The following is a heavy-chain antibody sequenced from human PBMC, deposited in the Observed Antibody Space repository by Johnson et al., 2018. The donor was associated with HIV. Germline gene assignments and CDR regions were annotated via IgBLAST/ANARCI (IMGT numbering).Heavy chain of an antibody. J-gene: IGHJ3*02. Sequence: VQLVESGGGLVQPGGSLRLSCAASGFTFDDYGMSWVRQAPGKGLQWVSGINWNGGSTGYADSVKGRFTISRDNAKNSLYLQMNSLRAEDTALYYCASCEYSSPRGAFDIWGQGTMVTVSS. CDR3: ASCEYSSPRGAFDI. CDR1: GFTFDDYG. V-gene: IGHV3-20*04. CDR2: INWNGGST. D-gene: IGHD6-6*01.